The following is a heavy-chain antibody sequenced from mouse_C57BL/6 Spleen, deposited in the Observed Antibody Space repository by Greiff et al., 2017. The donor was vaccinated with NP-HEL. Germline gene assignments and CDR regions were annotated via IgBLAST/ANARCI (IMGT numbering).Heavy chain of an antibody. Sequence: QVQLKQSRAELVRPGASVKLSCKASGYTFTDSYINWVKQRPGQGLEWIARIYPGSGNTYYNEKFKGKATLTAEKSSSTAYMQLSSLTSEDSAVYFCAGDGPLRYAMDYWGQGTSVTVSS. V-gene: IGHV1-76*01. CDR2: IYPGSGNT. CDR1: GYTFTDSY. CDR3: AGDGPLRYAMDY. D-gene: IGHD2-3*01. J-gene: IGHJ4*01.